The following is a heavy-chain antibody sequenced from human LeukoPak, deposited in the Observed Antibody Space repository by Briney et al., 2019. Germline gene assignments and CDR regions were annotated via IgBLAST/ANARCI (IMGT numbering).Heavy chain of an antibody. D-gene: IGHD2-15*01. Sequence: GGSLRLSCAASGFTFSSYAMSWVRQAPGKGLEWVSAISGSGGSTYYADSVKGRFTISRDNSENTLYLQMNSLRAEDTAVYYCAKDGTRYCSGGSCYSTPYWGQGTLVTVSS. CDR3: AKDGTRYCSGGSCYSTPY. CDR2: ISGSGGST. CDR1: GFTFSSYA. J-gene: IGHJ4*02. V-gene: IGHV3-23*01.